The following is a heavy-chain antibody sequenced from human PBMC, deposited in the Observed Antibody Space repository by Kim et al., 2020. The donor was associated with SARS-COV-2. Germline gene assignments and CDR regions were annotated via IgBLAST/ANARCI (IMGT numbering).Heavy chain of an antibody. CDR1: GGTFSSYA. J-gene: IGHJ6*02. CDR3: ARGGAAAGMRVFYYYGMDV. CDR2: IIPIFGTA. Sequence: SVKVSCKASGGTFSSYAISWVRQAPGQGLEWMGGIIPIFGTANYAQKFQGRVTITADESTSTAYMELSSLRSEDTAVYYCARGGAAAGMRVFYYYGMDVWGQGTTVTVSS. V-gene: IGHV1-69*13. D-gene: IGHD6-13*01.